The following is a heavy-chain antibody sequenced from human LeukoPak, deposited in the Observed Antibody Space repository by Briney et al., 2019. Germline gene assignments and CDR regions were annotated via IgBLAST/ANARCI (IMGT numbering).Heavy chain of an antibody. CDR3: ARLEVAGINDY. J-gene: IGHJ4*02. CDR2: IYYSGRT. CDR1: GGSISSSSYY. Sequence: SETLSLTCTVSGGSISSSSYYWGWIRQPPGTGLEWIGSIYYSGRTYYNPSLKSRVTISVDTSKNQFSLKLSSVTAADTAVYYCARLEVAGINDYWGQGTLVTVSS. V-gene: IGHV4-39*01. D-gene: IGHD6-19*01.